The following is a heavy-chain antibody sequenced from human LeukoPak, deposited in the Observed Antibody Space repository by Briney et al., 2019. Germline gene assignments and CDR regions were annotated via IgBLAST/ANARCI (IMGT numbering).Heavy chain of an antibody. CDR3: ARDPTSHGSGTSY. J-gene: IGHJ4*02. V-gene: IGHV3-21*01. CDR2: ISSSSSYI. Sequence: GGSLRLSCAASGFTFSSYSMNWVRQAPGKGLEWVSSISSSSSYIYYADSVKGRFTISRDNAKNSLYLQMNSLRAKDTAVYYCARDPTSHGSGTSYWGQGTLVTVSS. CDR1: GFTFSSYS. D-gene: IGHD3-10*01.